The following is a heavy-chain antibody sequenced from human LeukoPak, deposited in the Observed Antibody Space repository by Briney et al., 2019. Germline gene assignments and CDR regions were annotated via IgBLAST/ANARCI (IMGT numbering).Heavy chain of an antibody. V-gene: IGHV4-30-4*01. D-gene: IGHD2-21*02. Sequence: SETLSLTCTVSGGSISSGDYYWSWIRQPPGKGLEWIGYIYYSGSTYYNPSLKSRVTISVDTSKNQFSLKLSSVTAADTAVYYCARGRSDCVFDYWGQGTLVTVSS. CDR2: IYYSGST. J-gene: IGHJ4*02. CDR3: ARGRSDCVFDY. CDR1: GGSISSGDYY.